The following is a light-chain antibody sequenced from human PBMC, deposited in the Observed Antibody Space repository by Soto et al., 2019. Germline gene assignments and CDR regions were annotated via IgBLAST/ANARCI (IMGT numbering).Light chain of an antibody. CDR3: LRDYTYPWT. CDR2: AAS. J-gene: IGKJ1*01. CDR1: QDIGND. V-gene: IGKV1-6*02. Sequence: IQMTQSPSSLSASVRDRVTITCRASQDIGNDLGWYQQKPGKAPNLLIYAASSLRSGVPSRFSGSGSGTHFTLTINSLQAEDSATYFCLRDYTYPWTFGQGTKVEIK.